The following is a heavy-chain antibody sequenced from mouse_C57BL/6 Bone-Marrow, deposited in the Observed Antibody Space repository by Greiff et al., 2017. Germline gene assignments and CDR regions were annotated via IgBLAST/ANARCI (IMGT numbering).Heavy chain of an antibody. V-gene: IGHV1-4*01. Sequence: VQLQQSGAELARPGASVKMSCKASGYTFTSYTMHWVKQRPGQGLEWIGYINPSSGYTKYNQKFKDKATLTADKSSSTAYMQLSSLTSEDSAVYYCAKPNYCGSSYNYWGQGTTLTVSS. J-gene: IGHJ2*01. CDR1: GYTFTSYT. D-gene: IGHD1-1*01. CDR2: INPSSGYT. CDR3: AKPNYCGSSYNY.